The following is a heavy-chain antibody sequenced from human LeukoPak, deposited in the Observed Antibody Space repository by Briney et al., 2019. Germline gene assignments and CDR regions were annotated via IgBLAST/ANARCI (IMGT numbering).Heavy chain of an antibody. J-gene: IGHJ3*02. CDR1: GFTFSDYY. CDR3: ARDLRRHTAMPRDDAFDI. V-gene: IGHV3-11*01. Sequence: GGSLRLSCAASGFTFSDYYMSWIRQAPGKGLEWVSYISSSGSTIYYADSVKGRFTISRDNAKNSLYLQMNSRRAEDTAVYYCARDLRRHTAMPRDDAFDIWGQGTMVTVSS. D-gene: IGHD5-18*01. CDR2: ISSSGSTI.